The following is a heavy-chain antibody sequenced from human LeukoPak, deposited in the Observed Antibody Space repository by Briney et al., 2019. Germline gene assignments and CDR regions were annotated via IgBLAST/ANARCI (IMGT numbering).Heavy chain of an antibody. J-gene: IGHJ4*02. Sequence: GRSLRLSCAASGFTFSSYGMPWVRQAPGKGLEWVEVISYDGSNKYYADSVKGRFPISRDNSKNTLYLQMNSLRAEDTAVYYCAKDHPSGVATISDWGQGTLVTVSS. CDR3: AKDHPSGVATISD. D-gene: IGHD5-24*01. V-gene: IGHV3-30*18. CDR1: GFTFSSYG. CDR2: ISYDGSNK.